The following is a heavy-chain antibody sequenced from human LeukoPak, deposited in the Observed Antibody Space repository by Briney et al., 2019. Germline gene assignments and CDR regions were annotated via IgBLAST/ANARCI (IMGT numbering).Heavy chain of an antibody. CDR1: GGSFSGYY. Sequence: SETLSLTCAVYGGSFSGYYWSWIRQPPGKGLEWIGEINHSGSTNYNPSLKSRVTISVDTSKNQFSLKLSSVTAADTAVYYCASSTLADYDFWSGYYADVYFDYWGQGTLVTVSS. J-gene: IGHJ4*02. D-gene: IGHD3-3*01. V-gene: IGHV4-34*01. CDR3: ASSTLADYDFWSGYYADVYFDY. CDR2: INHSGST.